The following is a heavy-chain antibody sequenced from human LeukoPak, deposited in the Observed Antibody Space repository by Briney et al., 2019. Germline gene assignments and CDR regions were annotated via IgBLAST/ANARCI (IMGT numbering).Heavy chain of an antibody. CDR2: ISYDGSNK. CDR1: GFTFSSYA. J-gene: IGHJ4*02. Sequence: RGSLRLSCAASGFTFSSYAMHWVRQAPGKGLEWVAVISYDGSNKYYADSVKGRFTISRDNSKNTLYLQMNSLRAEDTAVYYCARVVVRGGYSYGLGGDYFDYWGQGTLVTVSS. D-gene: IGHD5-18*01. V-gene: IGHV3-30*04. CDR3: ARVVVRGGYSYGLGGDYFDY.